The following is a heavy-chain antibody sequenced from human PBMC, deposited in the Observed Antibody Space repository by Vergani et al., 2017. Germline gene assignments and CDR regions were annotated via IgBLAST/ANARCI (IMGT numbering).Heavy chain of an antibody. V-gene: IGHV4-31*03. D-gene: IGHD6-13*01. CDR1: GGSISSGGYY. J-gene: IGHJ4*02. CDR3: ARGGAAAGTGED. Sequence: QVQLQESGPGLVKPSQTLSLTCTVSGGSISSGGYYWSWIRQPPGKGLEWIGEINHSGSTNYNPSLKSRVTISVDTSKNQFSLKLSSVTAADTAVYYCARGGAAAGTGEDWGQGTLVTVSS. CDR2: INHSGST.